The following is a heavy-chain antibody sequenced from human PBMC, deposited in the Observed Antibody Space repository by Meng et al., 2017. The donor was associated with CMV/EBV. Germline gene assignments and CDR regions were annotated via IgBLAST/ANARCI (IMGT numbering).Heavy chain of an antibody. J-gene: IGHJ5*02. CDR3: TRGTGP. CDR2: FYNSET. D-gene: IGHD1-14*01. Sequence: GSLRLSCIVSGVSISGHYWNWMRQSPGKGLEWIGYFYNSETNYNPSLRSRVTISVDTSQNQVSLRLSSVTSADTAIYYCTRGTGPWGQGTLVTAPQ. CDR1: GVSISGHY. V-gene: IGHV4-59*11.